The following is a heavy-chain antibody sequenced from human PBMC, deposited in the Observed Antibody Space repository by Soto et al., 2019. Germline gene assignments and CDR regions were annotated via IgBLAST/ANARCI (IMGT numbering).Heavy chain of an antibody. V-gene: IGHV1-69*13. CDR3: AGYQLPRNYYGMDV. D-gene: IGHD2-2*01. Sequence: VASVEVSCKASGGTFSSYAISWVRQAPGQGLEWMGGIIPIFGTANYAQKFQGRVTITADESTSTAYMELSSLRSEDTAVYYCAGYQLPRNYYGMDVWGQGTTVTVSS. J-gene: IGHJ6*02. CDR2: IIPIFGTA. CDR1: GGTFSSYA.